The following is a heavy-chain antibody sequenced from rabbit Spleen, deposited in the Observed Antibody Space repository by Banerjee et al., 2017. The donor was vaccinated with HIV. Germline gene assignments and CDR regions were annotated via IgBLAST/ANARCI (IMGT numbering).Heavy chain of an antibody. CDR1: GFSFSNKAV. V-gene: IGHV1S45*01. D-gene: IGHD1-1*01. J-gene: IGHJ4*01. Sequence: QERLVESGGGLVKPEGSLKLSCTASGFSFSNKAVMCWVRQAPGKGLQWIACINAVTGKAVYASWAKGRFTFSKTSSTTVTLQVTSLTAADTATYFCVRDLTGVIGWNFGWWGPGTLVTVS. CDR2: INAVTGKA. CDR3: VRDLTGVIGWNFGW.